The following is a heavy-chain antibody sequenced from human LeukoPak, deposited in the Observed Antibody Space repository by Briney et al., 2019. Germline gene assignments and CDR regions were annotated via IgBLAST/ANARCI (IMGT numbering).Heavy chain of an antibody. J-gene: IGHJ6*02. CDR3: AKFDIWSGYAMDV. Sequence: GGSVRLXXXASGFTFXXXXXXXVRQAPGKGXEXXAIISXDXCNEYYAXSVKGXFTISRDNSKNTLYLQMNSLRAEDTAVYYCAKFDIWSGYAMDVWGQGTTVSVSS. D-gene: IGHD3-3*01. CDR2: ISXDXCNE. CDR1: GFTFXXXX. V-gene: IGHV3-30*18.